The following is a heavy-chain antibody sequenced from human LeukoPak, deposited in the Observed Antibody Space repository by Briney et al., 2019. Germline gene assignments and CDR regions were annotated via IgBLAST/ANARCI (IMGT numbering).Heavy chain of an antibody. Sequence: GASVKVSCKASGGTFSSYAISWVRQAPGQGREWRGGIIPIFGTANYAQKFQGRVTITTDESTSTAYMELSSLRSEDTAVYYCARDRGIAAAGTGTNWFDHWGQGTLVTVSS. CDR2: IIPIFGTA. CDR3: ARDRGIAAAGTGTNWFDH. J-gene: IGHJ5*02. D-gene: IGHD6-13*01. CDR1: GGTFSSYA. V-gene: IGHV1-69*05.